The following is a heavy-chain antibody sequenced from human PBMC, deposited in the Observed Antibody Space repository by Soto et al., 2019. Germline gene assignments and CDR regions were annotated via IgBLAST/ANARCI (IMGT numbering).Heavy chain of an antibody. D-gene: IGHD2-2*01. CDR1: GGSISSGGYY. CDR3: ATSTWFDP. V-gene: IGHV4-39*01. CDR2: IYYSGST. J-gene: IGHJ5*02. Sequence: PSETLSLTCTVSGGSISSGGYYWGWIRQPPGKGLEWIGTIYYSGSTYYNPSLKSRVTISVDTSKNQFSLKLSSVTAADTAVYYCATSTWFDPWGQGTLVTVSS.